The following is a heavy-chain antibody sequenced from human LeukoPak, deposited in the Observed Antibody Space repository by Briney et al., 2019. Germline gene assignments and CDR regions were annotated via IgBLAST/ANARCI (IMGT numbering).Heavy chain of an antibody. CDR2: ISAYNGNT. D-gene: IGHD3-9*01. CDR1: GYTFTSYG. J-gene: IGHJ6*02. V-gene: IGHV1-18*01. Sequence: ASVKVSCKASGYTFTSYGISWVRQAPGQGLEWMGWISAYNGNTNYAQKLQGRVTMTTDTSTSTAYMELRSLRSDDTAVYYCAREGFDSYYYYYGMDVWGQGTTVTVSS. CDR3: AREGFDSYYYYYGMDV.